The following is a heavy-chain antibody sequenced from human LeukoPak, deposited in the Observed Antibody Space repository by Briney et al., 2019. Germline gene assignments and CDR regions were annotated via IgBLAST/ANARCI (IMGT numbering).Heavy chain of an antibody. D-gene: IGHD5-18*01. V-gene: IGHV4-34*01. CDR3: ARAGLLYSYGYAHDY. CDR1: GGSFSGYY. CDR2: INHSGST. J-gene: IGHJ4*02. Sequence: SETLSLTCAVYGGSFSGYYWSWIRQPPGKGLEWIGEINHSGSTNYNPSLKSRVTISVDTSKNQFSLKLSSVTAADTAVYYCARAGLLYSYGYAHDYWGQGTLVTVSS.